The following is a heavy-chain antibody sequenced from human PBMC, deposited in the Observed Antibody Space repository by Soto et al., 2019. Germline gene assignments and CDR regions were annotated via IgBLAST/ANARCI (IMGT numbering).Heavy chain of an antibody. Sequence: GGSLRLSCAASGFTFSTYWMSWVRQAPGKGLEWVAILKQDGSEKYYVDSVKGRFTISRDNAKNSLYLQMNSLRAEDTAVYYCAKAGVVLPAATHWFDPWGQGTLVTVSS. D-gene: IGHD2-2*01. CDR1: GFTFSTYW. CDR3: AKAGVVLPAATHWFDP. J-gene: IGHJ5*02. CDR2: LKQDGSEK. V-gene: IGHV3-7*01.